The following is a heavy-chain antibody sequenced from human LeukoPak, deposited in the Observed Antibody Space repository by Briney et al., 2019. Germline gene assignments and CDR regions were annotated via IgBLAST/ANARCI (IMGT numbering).Heavy chain of an antibody. CDR1: GYTFTGYY. V-gene: IGHV1-2*04. J-gene: IGHJ1*01. CDR2: INPNSGGT. D-gene: IGHD3-10*01. Sequence: GASVKVSFKASGYTFTGYYMHWVRQAPGQGLEWMGWINPNSGGTNYAQKFQGWVTMTRDTSISTAYMELSRLRSDDTAVYYCARDRITMVRGVSGFQHWGQGTLVTVSS. CDR3: ARDRITMVRGVSGFQH.